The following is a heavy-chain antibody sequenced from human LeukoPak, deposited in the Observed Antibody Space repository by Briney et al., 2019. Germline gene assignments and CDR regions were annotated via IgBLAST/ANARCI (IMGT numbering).Heavy chain of an antibody. CDR1: GFTFSSYS. V-gene: IGHV3-21*01. CDR2: ISSSSNYI. Sequence: PGGSLRLSCAASGFTFSSYSMNWVRQAPGKGLEWVSSISSSSNYIYYADSVKGRFTISRDNAKNSLFLQMNRLRAEGTAVYYCVSYTSIGWRGQGTLVTVSS. CDR3: VSYTSIGW. D-gene: IGHD5-18*01. J-gene: IGHJ4*02.